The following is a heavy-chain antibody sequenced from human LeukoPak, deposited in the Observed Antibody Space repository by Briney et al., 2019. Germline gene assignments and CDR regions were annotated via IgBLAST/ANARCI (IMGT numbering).Heavy chain of an antibody. D-gene: IGHD3-10*01. Sequence: SETLSLTCTVSGGSISSSSYYWGWIRQPPGKGLEWIGSIYYSGSTYYNPSLKSRVTISVDTSKNQFSLKLSSVTAADTAVYYCARRGGSGSPPRYWGQGTLVTVSS. CDR1: GGSISSSSYY. CDR3: ARRGGSGSPPRY. V-gene: IGHV4-39*01. CDR2: IYYSGST. J-gene: IGHJ4*02.